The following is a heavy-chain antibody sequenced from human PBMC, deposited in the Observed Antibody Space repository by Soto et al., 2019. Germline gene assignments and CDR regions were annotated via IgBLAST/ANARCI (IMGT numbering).Heavy chain of an antibody. Sequence: GGSLRLSCAASGFTFDDYAMHWVRQAPGKGLEWVSGISWNSGSIGYADSVKGRFTISRDNAKNSLYLQMNSLRAGDTALYYSAKDTFYVSSAFDIWGQGTMVTVSS. CDR2: ISWNSGSI. J-gene: IGHJ3*02. D-gene: IGHD3-10*02. V-gene: IGHV3-9*01. CDR3: AKDTFYVSSAFDI. CDR1: GFTFDDYA.